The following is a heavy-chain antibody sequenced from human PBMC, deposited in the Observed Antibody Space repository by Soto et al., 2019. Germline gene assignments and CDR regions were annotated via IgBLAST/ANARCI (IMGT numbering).Heavy chain of an antibody. V-gene: IGHV3-23*01. CDR3: AKCIALAGTPCYYYGLDV. D-gene: IGHD6-19*01. CDR1: GFTFTFSSYT. CDR2: ISASGGST. J-gene: IGHJ6*02. Sequence: EVHLLESGGDLVQPGESLKLSCAASGFTFTFSSYTMSWVRQAPGEGLEWVSSISASGGSTNYADSVKGRFTISRDNSKNTLYLQMNSLRAEDTAVYYCAKCIALAGTPCYYYGLDVWGQGTTVTVSS.